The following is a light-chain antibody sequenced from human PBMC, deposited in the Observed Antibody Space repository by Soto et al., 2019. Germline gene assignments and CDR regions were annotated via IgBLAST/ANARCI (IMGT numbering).Light chain of an antibody. CDR1: QTISSW. Sequence: GDRVTITCRASQTISSWLAWYQQIPGKAPKLLIYDASNLESGVPSRFSGSGSGTEFTLTISSLQSEDFAVYYCQQYNNWPWTFGQGTKVDIK. CDR3: QQYNNWPWT. V-gene: IGKV1-5*01. J-gene: IGKJ1*01. CDR2: DAS.